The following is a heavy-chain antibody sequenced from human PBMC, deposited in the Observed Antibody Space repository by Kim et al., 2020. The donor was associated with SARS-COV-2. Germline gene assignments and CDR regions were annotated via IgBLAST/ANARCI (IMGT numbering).Heavy chain of an antibody. CDR3: ARGGAVLRFLEWLSCYFDY. V-gene: IGHV1-3*01. Sequence: ASVKVSCKASGYTFSNYAMHWVRQAPGQRLEWMGWINAGSGNTEYSQKFQGRLIITRYTSSSTAYMELSSLRSEDTDVYYCARGGAVLRFLEWLSCYFDY. CDR2: INAGSGNT. CDR1: GYTFSNYA. J-gene: IGHJ4*01. D-gene: IGHD3-3*01.